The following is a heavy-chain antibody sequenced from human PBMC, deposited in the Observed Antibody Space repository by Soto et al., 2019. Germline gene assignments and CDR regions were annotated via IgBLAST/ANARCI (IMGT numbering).Heavy chain of an antibody. J-gene: IGHJ6*03. CDR2: ISYDGSNK. V-gene: IGHV3-30*18. Sequence: PGGSLRLSCAASGVTFSSYGRHWVRQAPGKGLEWVAVISYDGSNKYYADSVKGRFTISRDNSKNTLYLQMNSLRAEDTAVYYCAKDRGFWSGSAVGSENYYYYMDVWGKGTTVTVSS. D-gene: IGHD3-3*01. CDR3: AKDRGFWSGSAVGSENYYYYMDV. CDR1: GVTFSSYG.